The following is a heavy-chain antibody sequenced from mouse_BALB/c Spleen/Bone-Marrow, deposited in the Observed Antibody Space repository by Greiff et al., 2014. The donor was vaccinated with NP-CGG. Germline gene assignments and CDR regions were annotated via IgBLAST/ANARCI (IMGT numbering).Heavy chain of an antibody. CDR1: GYTFSSYW. V-gene: IGHV1-9*01. Sequence: QVQLQQSGAELLKPGASVKISCKATGYTFSSYWIEWVKQRPGHGLEWIGEILPGSGSTNYNEKFKGKATFTADTSSNTAYMQLSCLTSEDSAVYYCARSGDYDENYWGQGTLVTVSA. D-gene: IGHD2-4*01. CDR2: ILPGSGST. J-gene: IGHJ3*01. CDR3: ARSGDYDENY.